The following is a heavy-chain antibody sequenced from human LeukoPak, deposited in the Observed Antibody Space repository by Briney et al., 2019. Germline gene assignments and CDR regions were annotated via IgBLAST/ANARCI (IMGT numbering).Heavy chain of an antibody. CDR2: MNPNSGNT. CDR1: GYTFTSYD. Sequence: GASVKVSCKASGYTFTSYDINWVRQATGQGLEWVGWMNPNSGNTGFAQKFQDRVSMTRDTSINTAHMELTSLRSGDTAVYYCARATPGGLHGYSFDYWGQGTVVTVYS. V-gene: IGHV1-8*02. CDR3: ARATPGGLHGYSFDY. D-gene: IGHD5-24*01. J-gene: IGHJ4*02.